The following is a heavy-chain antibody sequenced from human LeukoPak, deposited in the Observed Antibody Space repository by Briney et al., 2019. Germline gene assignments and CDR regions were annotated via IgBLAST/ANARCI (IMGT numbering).Heavy chain of an antibody. D-gene: IGHD3-22*01. CDR2: IYTSGST. CDR3: ARDSAAEGSSGYYYVD. J-gene: IGHJ4*02. CDR1: GGSISSYY. V-gene: IGHV4-4*07. Sequence: PSETLSLTCTVSGGSISSYYWSWIRQPAGKGLEWIGRIYTSGSTNYNPSLKSRVTISVDKSKNQSSLKLSSVTAADTAVYYCARDSAAEGSSGYYYVDWGQGTLVTVSS.